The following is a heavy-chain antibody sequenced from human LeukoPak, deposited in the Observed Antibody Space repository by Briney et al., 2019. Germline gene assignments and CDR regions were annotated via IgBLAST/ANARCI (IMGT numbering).Heavy chain of an antibody. CDR2: ISGSGDST. CDR1: GFTFSSYG. CDR3: AKSFRSTSLDY. J-gene: IGHJ4*02. Sequence: GGSLRLSCAASGFTFSSYGMSWVRQAPGKGLEWVSAISGSGDSTYYADSVKGRFTISRDNSRNTLYLQMNSLRAGDTAVYYCAKSFRSTSLDYWGQGTLVTVSS. D-gene: IGHD2-2*01. V-gene: IGHV3-23*01.